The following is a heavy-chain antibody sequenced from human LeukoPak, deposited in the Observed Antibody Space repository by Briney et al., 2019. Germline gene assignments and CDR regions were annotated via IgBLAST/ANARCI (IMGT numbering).Heavy chain of an antibody. CDR3: ARDGYNLVGEALFDY. V-gene: IGHV4-4*07. Sequence: SETLSLTCTVSGGSISSYYWSWIRQPAGKGLEWIGRIYTSGSTNYNPSLKSRVTMSVDTSKNQFSLKLSSVTAADTTVYYCARDGYNLVGEALFDYWGQGTLVTVSS. CDR1: GGSISSYY. D-gene: IGHD5-24*01. J-gene: IGHJ4*02. CDR2: IYTSGST.